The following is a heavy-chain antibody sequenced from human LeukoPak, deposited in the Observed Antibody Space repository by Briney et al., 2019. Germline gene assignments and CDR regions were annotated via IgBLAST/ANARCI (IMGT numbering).Heavy chain of an antibody. V-gene: IGHV3-23*01. Sequence: GGSLRPSCAASGFTFSSYAMSWVRQAPGKGLEWVSAISGSGGSTYYADSVKGRFTISRDNPKNTLYLQTNSLRAEDTAVYYCAKSAVDFWSGYYTGDYYGPWGQGTLVTVSS. CDR1: GFTFSSYA. CDR3: AKSAVDFWSGYYTGDYYGP. CDR2: ISGSGGST. D-gene: IGHD3-3*01. J-gene: IGHJ5*02.